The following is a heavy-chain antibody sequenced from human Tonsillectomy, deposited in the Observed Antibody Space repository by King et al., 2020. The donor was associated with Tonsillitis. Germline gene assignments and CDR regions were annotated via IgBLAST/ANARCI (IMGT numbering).Heavy chain of an antibody. J-gene: IGHJ3*02. CDR2: IYPGDSDT. D-gene: IGHD2-8*02. Sequence: VQLVESGAEVKKPGQSLKISCQASGYSFSNSWIGWVRQMPGKGLEWMGIIYPGDSDTKYSPSFQGHVTISADRSVSTAYLQWSSLKAADTAIYYCARGCGFTLLVADLADTFDIWGQGTRVTVS. CDR1: GYSFSNSW. CDR3: ARGCGFTLLVADLADTFDI. V-gene: IGHV5-51*01.